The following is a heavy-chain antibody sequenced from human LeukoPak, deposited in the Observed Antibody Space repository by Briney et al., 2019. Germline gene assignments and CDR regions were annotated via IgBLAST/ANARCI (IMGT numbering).Heavy chain of an antibody. V-gene: IGHV3-11*01. CDR2: ISSSGSTI. Sequence: GGSLRFSCAASAFTFSDYYMSWLRQAPGKGEEWVLFISSSGSTIYYADSVKGRITISRDNTKNSLYLQMNTLRAEDTAVYYCARTIGSITGTLYWGQGTLVTVSS. J-gene: IGHJ4*02. CDR3: ARTIGSITGTLY. CDR1: AFTFSDYY. D-gene: IGHD1-20*01.